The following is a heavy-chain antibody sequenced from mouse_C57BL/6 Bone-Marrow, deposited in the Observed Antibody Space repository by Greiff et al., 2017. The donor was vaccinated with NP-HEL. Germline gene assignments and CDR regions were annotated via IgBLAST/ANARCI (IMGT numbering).Heavy chain of an antibody. V-gene: IGHV5-16*01. Sequence: EVHLVESEGGLVQPGSSMKLSCTASGFTFSDYYMAWVRQVPEKGLEWVANINSDGSSTYYLDSLKSRFIISRDNAKNILYLQMSSLKSEDTATYYCARDPNYYGSSYGYCDVWGTGTTVTVSS. J-gene: IGHJ1*03. CDR2: INSDGSST. CDR1: GFTFSDYY. CDR3: ARDPNYYGSSYGYCDV. D-gene: IGHD1-1*01.